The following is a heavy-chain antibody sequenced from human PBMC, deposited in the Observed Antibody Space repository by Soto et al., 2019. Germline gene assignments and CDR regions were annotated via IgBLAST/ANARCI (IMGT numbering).Heavy chain of an antibody. CDR1: GYTFISYY. J-gene: IGHJ4*02. V-gene: IGHV1-2*04. D-gene: IGHD3-22*01. CDR3: ARDSSFYYDSSGYYRFDY. CDR2: INPNSGGT. Sequence: AASVKVSCKASGYTFISYYMHWVRQAPGQGLEWMGWINPNSGGTNYAQKFQGWVTMTRDTSISTAYMELSRLRSDDTAVYYCARDSSFYYDSSGYYRFDYWGQGTLVTVSS.